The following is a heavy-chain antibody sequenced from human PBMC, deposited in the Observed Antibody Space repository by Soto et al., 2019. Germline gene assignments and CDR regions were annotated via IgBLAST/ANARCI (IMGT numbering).Heavy chain of an antibody. J-gene: IGHJ4*02. CDR1: GYTLSNFG. Sequence: VASVKVSCKASGYTLSNFGLSWVRQAPGQGLEWMGWISPSNGQTIYAQNFHGRVTMTTDTSTATAHMEPRSLISDDTAVYYCARVIMIFGVANLGSYFDYWGQGTRVTVSS. CDR3: ARVIMIFGVANLGSYFDY. CDR2: ISPSNGQT. V-gene: IGHV1-18*01. D-gene: IGHD3-3*01.